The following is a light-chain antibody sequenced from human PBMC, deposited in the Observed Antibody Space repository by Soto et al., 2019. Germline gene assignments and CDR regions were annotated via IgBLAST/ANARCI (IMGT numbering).Light chain of an antibody. Sequence: AIRMTQSPSSLSASTGDRVTITCRASQGISSYLAWYQQKPGKAPKLLIYAASTLQSGVPSRFSGSGSGTDFTLTISCLQSEDFATYYCHQYYSYSLITFGQGTRLEIK. V-gene: IGKV1-8*01. CDR3: HQYYSYSLIT. CDR1: QGISSY. J-gene: IGKJ5*01. CDR2: AAS.